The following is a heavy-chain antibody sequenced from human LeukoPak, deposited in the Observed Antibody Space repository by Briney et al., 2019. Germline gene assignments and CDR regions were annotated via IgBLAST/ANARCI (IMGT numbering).Heavy chain of an antibody. Sequence: PGRSLRLSCAASGFTFDNYAMHWVRQATGKGLEWLSIKSWNSGYIGYADSVKGRFTISRDNAKKSLDLQMNSLRAEDTAFYYCAKVRGTYSSGYFFDYWGQGTLVTVSS. CDR2: KSWNSGYI. CDR1: GFTFDNYA. J-gene: IGHJ4*02. D-gene: IGHD6-19*01. CDR3: AKVRGTYSSGYFFDY. V-gene: IGHV3-9*01.